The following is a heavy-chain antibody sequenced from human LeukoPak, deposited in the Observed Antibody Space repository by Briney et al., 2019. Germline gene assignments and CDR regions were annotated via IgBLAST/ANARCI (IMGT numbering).Heavy chain of an antibody. J-gene: IGHJ4*02. CDR1: GVSISSYY. V-gene: IGHV4-4*09. D-gene: IGHD6-19*01. Sequence: SETLSLTCTVSGVSISSYYWSWIRQPPGKGLEWIGFIYTSGSTNYNPSLKSRVTISVDTSKNQFSLKLSSVTAADTAVYYCARHNGGWYLFDYWGQGTLVTVSP. CDR2: IYTSGST. CDR3: ARHNGGWYLFDY.